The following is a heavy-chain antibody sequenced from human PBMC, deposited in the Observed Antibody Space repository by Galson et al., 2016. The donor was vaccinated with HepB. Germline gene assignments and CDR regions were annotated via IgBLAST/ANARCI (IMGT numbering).Heavy chain of an antibody. CDR3: ARGANYFGP. Sequence: SVKVSCKASGFTFTSYDISWVRQTPGEGLEWLGRISAYNGNTNYAQNLQGRVTMTTDTSTSTAYMELRSLRSDATAVYYCARGANYFGPWGQGTLVTVSS. CDR2: ISAYNGNT. V-gene: IGHV1-18*01. D-gene: IGHD3-10*01. CDR1: GFTFTSYD. J-gene: IGHJ5*02.